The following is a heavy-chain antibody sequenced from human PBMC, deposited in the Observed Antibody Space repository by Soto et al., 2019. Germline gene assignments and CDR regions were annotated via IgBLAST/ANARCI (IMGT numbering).Heavy chain of an antibody. Sequence: QVRLVQSGAEVKEPGASVKVSCKTSGYTFSNNYILWVRQAPGQGLEWMGVINPRGGSTGHAQKFQARLSVSMETSTSTAYMELSSLSSEDTAVYYCSRSIGIVAGSGGSWAIYYDYWGQGTRVTVSS. V-gene: IGHV1-46*03. CDR1: GYTFSNNY. CDR3: SRSIGIVAGSGGSWAIYYDY. CDR2: INPRGGST. D-gene: IGHD6-25*01. J-gene: IGHJ4*02.